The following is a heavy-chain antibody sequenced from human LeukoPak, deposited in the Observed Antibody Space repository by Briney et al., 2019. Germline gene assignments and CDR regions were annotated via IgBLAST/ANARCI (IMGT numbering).Heavy chain of an antibody. J-gene: IGHJ5*02. V-gene: IGHV1-8*03. CDR2: MNPNSGNT. D-gene: IGHD7-27*01. CDR1: GYTFTSYD. Sequence: ASVKVSCKASGYTFTSYDINWVRQATGQGLEWMGWMNPNSGNTGYAQKFQGRVTITRNTSISTAYMELSSLRSEDTAMYYRAILKYTGNWGFAAWGQGTLVAVSS. CDR3: AILKYTGNWGFAA.